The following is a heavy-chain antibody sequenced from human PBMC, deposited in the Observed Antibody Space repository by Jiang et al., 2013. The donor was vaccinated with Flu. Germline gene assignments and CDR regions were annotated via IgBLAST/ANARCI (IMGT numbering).Heavy chain of an antibody. J-gene: IGHJ4*02. CDR3: ARGSRSRGYYYDSSGYGNHFDY. D-gene: IGHD3-22*01. V-gene: IGHV1-69*02. CDR1: GGTFSSYT. CDR2: IIPILGIA. Sequence: GAEVKKPGSSVKVSCKASGGTFSSYTISWVRQAPGQGLEWMGRIIPILGIANYAQKFQGRVTITADKSTSTAYMELSSLRSEDTAVYYCARGSRSRGYYYDSSGYGNHFDYWGQGTLVTVSS.